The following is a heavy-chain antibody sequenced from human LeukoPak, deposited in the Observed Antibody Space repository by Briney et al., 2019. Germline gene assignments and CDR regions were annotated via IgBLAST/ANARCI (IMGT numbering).Heavy chain of an antibody. CDR1: GFTFSSYA. V-gene: IGHV3-23*01. CDR3: AKVPSKSPYCGGDCYFDY. J-gene: IGHJ4*02. D-gene: IGHD2-21*02. Sequence: QPGRSLRLSCAASGFTFSSYAMSWVRQAPGKGLEWVSAISGSGGSTYYADSVRGRFTISRDNSKNTLYLQMNSLRAEDTAVYYCAKVPSKSPYCGGDCYFDYWGQGTLVTVSS. CDR2: ISGSGGST.